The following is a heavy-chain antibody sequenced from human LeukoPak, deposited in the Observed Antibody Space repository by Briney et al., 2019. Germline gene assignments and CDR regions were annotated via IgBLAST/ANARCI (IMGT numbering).Heavy chain of an antibody. J-gene: IGHJ4*02. D-gene: IGHD2-15*01. V-gene: IGHV3-21*04. CDR3: AKETSAADFDY. Sequence: GGSLRLSCAASGFTFSSYGMHWVRQAPGKGLEWVSSISSSRDYIYYADSVKGRFTISRDNAKNSLYLQMNSLRAEDTALYYCAKETSAADFDYWGQGTLVTVSS. CDR2: ISSSRDYI. CDR1: GFTFSSYG.